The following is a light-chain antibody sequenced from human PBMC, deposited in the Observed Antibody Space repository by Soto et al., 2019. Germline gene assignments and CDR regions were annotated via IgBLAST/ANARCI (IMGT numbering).Light chain of an antibody. V-gene: IGKV3-20*01. CDR3: QQYGSSLPWT. J-gene: IGKJ1*01. CDR1: RSVSSSY. CDR2: GAS. Sequence: EIVLTQSPGTLSLSPGERATLSCRASRSVSSSYLAWYQQKPGQAHRLILYGASRRATGIPDRFSGSGSGTDFALTISRLEPEDLAVYVCQQYGSSLPWTFGQGTKLDIK.